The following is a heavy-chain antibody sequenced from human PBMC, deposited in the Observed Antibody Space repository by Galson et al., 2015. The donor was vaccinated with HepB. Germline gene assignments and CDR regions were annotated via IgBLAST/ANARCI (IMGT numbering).Heavy chain of an antibody. CDR2: IYFRGST. Sequence: TLSLTCTVSGGSITSVNHYWSWIRQQPGKGLEWIGHIYFRGSTYYNPSLKSRVTLSVDTSKSQFSLKLSSVTAADTAVYYCARVPLGRYYYMDVWGKGSTVTVSS. CDR1: GGSITSVNHY. V-gene: IGHV4-31*03. J-gene: IGHJ6*03. CDR3: ARVPLGRYYYMDV.